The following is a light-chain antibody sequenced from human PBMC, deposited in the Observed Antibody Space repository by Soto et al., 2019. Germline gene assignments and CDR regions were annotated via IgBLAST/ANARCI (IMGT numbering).Light chain of an antibody. V-gene: IGKV3-20*01. Sequence: EIVLTQSPGTLSLSPGERATLSCRASQSVSSSYLAWYQQKPGQAPRLRIYGASSRATGIPDRFSRSGSGTDFTLLLSIMEHEVLSMYLCLQYGSSPFTFGAGTKLEIK. CDR1: QSVSSSY. J-gene: IGKJ3*01. CDR2: GAS. CDR3: LQYGSSPFT.